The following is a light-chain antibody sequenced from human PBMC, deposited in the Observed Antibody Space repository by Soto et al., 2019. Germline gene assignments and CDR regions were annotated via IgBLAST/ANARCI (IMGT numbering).Light chain of an antibody. CDR3: SSFTSNRIYV. CDR1: HNDIGTYDY. J-gene: IGLJ1*01. V-gene: IGLV2-14*03. CDR2: GVT. Sequence: QSALTQPTSVSGSPGQSITISCTGNHNDIGTYDYVSWYQQHPGRDPRLLIHGVTTRPSGISGRFSASKSGLTASLTISGLQPEDEADYYCSSFTSNRIYVFGPGTKVTVL.